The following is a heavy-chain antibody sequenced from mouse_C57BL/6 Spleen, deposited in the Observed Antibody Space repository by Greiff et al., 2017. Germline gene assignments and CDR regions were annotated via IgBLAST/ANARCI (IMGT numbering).Heavy chain of an antibody. V-gene: IGHV1-42*01. CDR1: GYSFTGYY. CDR2: INPSTGGT. CDR3: AVITTGY. D-gene: IGHD1-1*01. Sequence: EVQLQQSGPELVKPGASVKISCKASGYSFTGYYMNWVKQSPEKSLEWIGEINPSTGGTTYNQKFKAKATLTVDKSSSTAYMQLKSLTSEDSAVYYCAVITTGYWGQGTTLTVSS. J-gene: IGHJ2*01.